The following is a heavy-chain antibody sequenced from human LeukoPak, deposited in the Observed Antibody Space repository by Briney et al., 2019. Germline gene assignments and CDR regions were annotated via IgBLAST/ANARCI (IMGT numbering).Heavy chain of an antibody. CDR2: IVVASGHT. D-gene: IGHD4-17*01. V-gene: IGHV1-58*01. CDR1: GFTFATSA. J-gene: IGHJ6*02. Sequence: SVRVSCKASGFTFATSAVQWVRQARGQRLEWMGWIVVASGHTNYAQRLHERVTITRDMSTSTAYMELSSLRSEDTVVYYCAATSTVTTGSTYYGMDVWGQGTTVTVSS. CDR3: AATSTVTTGSTYYGMDV.